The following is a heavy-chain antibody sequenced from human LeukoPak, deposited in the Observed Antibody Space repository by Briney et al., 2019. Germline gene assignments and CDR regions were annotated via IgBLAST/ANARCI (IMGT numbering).Heavy chain of an antibody. V-gene: IGHV3-30*03. CDR2: ISYDGSNK. CDR3: ARDAVTIFGKDFDY. D-gene: IGHD3-3*01. Sequence: GGSLRLSCAASGFTFSSYGMHWVRQAPGKGLEWVAVISYDGSNKYYADSVKGRFTISRDNSKNTLYLQMNSLRAEDTAVYYCARDAVTIFGKDFDYWGQGTLVTVSS. J-gene: IGHJ4*02. CDR1: GFTFSSYG.